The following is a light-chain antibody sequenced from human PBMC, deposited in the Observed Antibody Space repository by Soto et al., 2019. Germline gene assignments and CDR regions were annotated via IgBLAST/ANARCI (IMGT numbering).Light chain of an antibody. CDR1: ISYVGGYNY. V-gene: IGLV2-11*01. CDR2: DVS. CDR3: SSYAGNYAYV. J-gene: IGLJ1*01. Sequence: QSLLAQPRSXSCSPGYSFTIPFTGTISYVGGYNYFSCYQRHAGKGPKLIIYDVSERPSGVPDPFSASKSGNTASLTISGLQAEDEADYYCSSYAGNYAYVFGCGTKVTV.